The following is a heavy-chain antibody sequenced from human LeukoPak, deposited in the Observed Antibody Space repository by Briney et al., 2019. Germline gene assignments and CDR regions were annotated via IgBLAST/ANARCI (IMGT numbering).Heavy chain of an antibody. V-gene: IGHV3-33*01. CDR3: AREPSPLHAFDI. Sequence: GRSLRLSCAASGFTFSSYGMHWVRQAPGKGLEWVAVIWYDGSNKYYADSVKGRFTISRDNSKNTLYLQMNSLRAEDTAVYYCAREPSPLHAFDIWGQGTMVTVSS. J-gene: IGHJ3*02. CDR2: IWYDGSNK. CDR1: GFTFSSYG. D-gene: IGHD2-21*02.